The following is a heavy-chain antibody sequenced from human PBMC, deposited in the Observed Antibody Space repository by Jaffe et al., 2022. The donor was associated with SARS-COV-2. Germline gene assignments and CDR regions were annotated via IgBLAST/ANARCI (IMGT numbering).Heavy chain of an antibody. CDR2: IYYSGST. Sequence: QVQLQESGPGLVKPSETLSLTCTVSGGSISSYYWSWIRQPPGKGLEWIGYIYYSGSTNYNPSLKSRVTISVDTSKNQFSLKLSSVTAADTAVYYCARGDSSGYYRTYYFDYWGQGTLVTVSS. J-gene: IGHJ4*02. V-gene: IGHV4-59*01. D-gene: IGHD3-22*01. CDR1: GGSISSYY. CDR3: ARGDSSGYYRTYYFDY.